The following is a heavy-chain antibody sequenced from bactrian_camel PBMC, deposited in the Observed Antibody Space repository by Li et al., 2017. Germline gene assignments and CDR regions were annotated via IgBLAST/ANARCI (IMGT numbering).Heavy chain of an antibody. Sequence: HVQLVESGGGLVRAGGSLRLSCVASGLPSSSIVYCMGWFRQAPGKEREGVATIGSDGTTAYEDFVKGRFTISLDTAKNTLYLQMNSLKPEDTAMYYCAATGFRATSGCLNGPSNFDHEGRGTQVTVS. CDR1: GLPSSSIVYC. V-gene: IGHV3S53*01. CDR2: IGSDGTT. D-gene: IGHD3*01. J-gene: IGHJ4*01.